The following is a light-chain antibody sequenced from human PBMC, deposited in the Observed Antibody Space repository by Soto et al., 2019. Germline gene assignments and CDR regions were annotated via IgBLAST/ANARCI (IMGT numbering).Light chain of an antibody. Sequence: QSALTQPASVSGSPGQSITISCSGTSSDFGGYNVVSWYQQHPGKAPKLIIYEGTKRPSGVYNRFSGSKSGNAASLTISGRQTEDEADYYCCSYADTSTFWVVFGGGTQLTVL. J-gene: IGLJ3*02. V-gene: IGLV2-23*03. CDR3: CSYADTSTFWVV. CDR1: SSDFGGYNV. CDR2: EGT.